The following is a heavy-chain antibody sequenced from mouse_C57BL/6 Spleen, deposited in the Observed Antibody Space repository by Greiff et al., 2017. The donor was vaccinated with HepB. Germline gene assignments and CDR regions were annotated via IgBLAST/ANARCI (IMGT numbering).Heavy chain of an antibody. CDR2: ISYDGSN. CDR1: GYSITSGYY. Sequence: EVQVVESGPGLVKPSQSLSLTCSVTGYSITSGYYWNWIRQFPGNKLEWMGYISYDGSNNYNPSLKNRISITRDTSKNQFFLKLNSVTTEDTATYYCARDLYDGYHFDYWGQGTTLTVSS. J-gene: IGHJ2*01. V-gene: IGHV3-6*01. D-gene: IGHD2-3*01. CDR3: ARDLYDGYHFDY.